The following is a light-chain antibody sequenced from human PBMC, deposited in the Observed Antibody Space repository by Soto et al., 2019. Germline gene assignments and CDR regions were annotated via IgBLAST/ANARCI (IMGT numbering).Light chain of an antibody. CDR2: WAS. CDR1: QSVLYSSNNKNF. Sequence: DIVMTQSPDSLAVYLGEKATINCKSSQSVLYSSNNKNFLAWYQQKAGQPPKLLIYWASTRESGVPDRFSGSGFGTDFTLTISSLQAEDVAVYYCQQYYATPYTFGQGTKLEIK. V-gene: IGKV4-1*01. J-gene: IGKJ2*01. CDR3: QQYYATPYT.